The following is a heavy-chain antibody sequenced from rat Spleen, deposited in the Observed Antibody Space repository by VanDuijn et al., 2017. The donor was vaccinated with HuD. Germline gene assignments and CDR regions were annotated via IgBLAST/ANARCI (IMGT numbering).Heavy chain of an antibody. CDR3: AKDESLYY. D-gene: IGHD3-1*01. J-gene: IGHJ2*01. Sequence: EVQLVESGGGLVQPGRSLKLSCAASGFIFSKYDMVWVRQTPTKVLEWVASISYEGNTAFYGDSMKGRFTISRDNAKNTLYLQMDSLRSEDTATYYCAKDESLYYWGQGVMVTVSS. CDR2: ISYEGNTA. V-gene: IGHV5-22*01. CDR1: GFIFSKYD.